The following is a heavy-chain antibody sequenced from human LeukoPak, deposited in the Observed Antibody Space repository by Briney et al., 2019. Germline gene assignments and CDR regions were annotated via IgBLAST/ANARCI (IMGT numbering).Heavy chain of an antibody. V-gene: IGHV3-33*06. J-gene: IGHJ5*02. CDR1: GFTFSSYG. CDR3: AKDLPSGYYDSSAYTSPNWFDP. Sequence: PGGSLRLSCAASGFTFSSYGMHWVRQAPGKGLEWVAVIWYDGSNKYYADSVKGRFTISRDNSKNTLYLQMNSLRAEDTAVYYCAKDLPSGYYDSSAYTSPNWFDPWGQGTLVTVSS. CDR2: IWYDGSNK. D-gene: IGHD3-22*01.